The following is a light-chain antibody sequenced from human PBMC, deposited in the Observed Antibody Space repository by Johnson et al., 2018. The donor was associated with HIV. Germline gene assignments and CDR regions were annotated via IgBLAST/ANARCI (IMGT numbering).Light chain of an antibody. CDR2: DNN. V-gene: IGLV1-51*01. Sequence: QSVLTQPPSVSAAPGQNVTISCSGSSSNIGNNYVSWYQQLPGTAPKLLIYDNNKRPSGIPDRFFGSKSGTSATLDITGLQTGDEGDYYCGAWDSSLNAYVFGTGTKVTVL. CDR3: GAWDSSLNAYV. CDR1: SSNIGNNY. J-gene: IGLJ1*01.